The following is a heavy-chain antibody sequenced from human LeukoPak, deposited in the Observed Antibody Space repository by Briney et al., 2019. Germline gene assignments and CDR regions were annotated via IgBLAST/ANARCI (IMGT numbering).Heavy chain of an antibody. CDR1: GYTFTGYY. J-gene: IGHJ4*02. CDR3: ARVRYSGSYLFDY. CDR2: INPNSGGT. Sequence: GASVKVSCKASGYTFTGYYMHWVRRAPGQGPEWMGWINPNSGGTNYAQKFQGRVTMTRDTSISTAYMELSRLRSDDTAVYYCARVRYSGSYLFDYWGQGTLVTVSS. D-gene: IGHD1-26*01. V-gene: IGHV1-2*02.